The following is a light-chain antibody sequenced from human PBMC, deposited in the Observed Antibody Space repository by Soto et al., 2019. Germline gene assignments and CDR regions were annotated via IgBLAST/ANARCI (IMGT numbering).Light chain of an antibody. J-gene: IGKJ4*01. V-gene: IGKV1-9*01. CDR3: LQLDTYPLT. Sequence: IPLTQSPSSLSASVGDRVTITCRASQGISSYLAWYQQKPGKAPALLIYAASALQSGVPSRFSGSGSGTDFTLTISSLQPEDFATYYCLQLDTYPLTFGGGTMVEIK. CDR2: AAS. CDR1: QGISSY.